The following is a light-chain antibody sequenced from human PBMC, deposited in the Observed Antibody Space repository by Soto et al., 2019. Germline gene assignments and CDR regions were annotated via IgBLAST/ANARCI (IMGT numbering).Light chain of an antibody. Sequence: QSVLTQAPSASGTPEQGVTISCSGSNSNIGSHTVNWYQQLPGTAPKLLIYSNNQRPSGVPDRFSGSGSGTSASLAISGLQSEDEADYYCAAWDDSLNGYVFGTGTKVTVL. CDR1: NSNIGSHT. V-gene: IGLV1-44*01. CDR3: AAWDDSLNGYV. J-gene: IGLJ1*01. CDR2: SNN.